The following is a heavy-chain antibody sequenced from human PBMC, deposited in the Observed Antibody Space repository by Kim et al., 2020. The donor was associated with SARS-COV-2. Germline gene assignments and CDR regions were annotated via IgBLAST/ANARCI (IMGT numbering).Heavy chain of an antibody. V-gene: IGHV3-23*01. CDR3: AKDFMPYYYDSSGYYFDY. J-gene: IGHJ4*02. Sequence: KGRFTSSRDNAKNTLYLQMNSLRAEDTAVYYCAKDFMPYYYDSSGYYFDYWGQGTLVTVSS. D-gene: IGHD3-22*01.